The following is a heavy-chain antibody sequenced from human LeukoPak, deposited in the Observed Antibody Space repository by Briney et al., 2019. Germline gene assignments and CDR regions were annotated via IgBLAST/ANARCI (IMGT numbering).Heavy chain of an antibody. CDR3: TLRDVGYCSSTSCYEIDY. J-gene: IGHJ4*02. Sequence: GGSLRLSCAASGFTFSSYSMNWVRQAPGKGLEWVSSISSSSSYIYYADSVKGRFTISRDNAKNSLYLQMNSLRAEDTAVYYCTLRDVGYCSSTSCYEIDYWGQGTLVTVSS. CDR1: GFTFSSYS. CDR2: ISSSSSYI. D-gene: IGHD2-2*01. V-gene: IGHV3-21*01.